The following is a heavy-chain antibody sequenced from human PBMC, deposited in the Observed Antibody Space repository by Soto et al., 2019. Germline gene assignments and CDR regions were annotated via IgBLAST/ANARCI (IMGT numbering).Heavy chain of an antibody. CDR1: GFTFSSYG. CDR2: ISYDGSNK. CDR3: AKDYVLLWFGELSNYFDY. D-gene: IGHD3-10*01. Sequence: GGSLRLSCAASGFTFSSYGMHWVRQAPGKGLEWVAVISYDGSNKYYADSVKGRFTISRDNSKNTLYLQMNSLRAEDTAVYYCAKDYVLLWFGELSNYFDYWGQGTLVTVSS. J-gene: IGHJ4*02. V-gene: IGHV3-30*18.